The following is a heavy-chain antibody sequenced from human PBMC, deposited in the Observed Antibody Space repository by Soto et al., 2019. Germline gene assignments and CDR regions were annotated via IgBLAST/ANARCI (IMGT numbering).Heavy chain of an antibody. D-gene: IGHD2-15*01. CDR1: GGSFSGYY. Sequence: SETLSLTCAVYGGSFSGYYWSWIRQPPGKGLEWIGEINHSGSTNYNPSLKSRVTISVDTSKNQFSLKLSSVTAADTAVYYCARGRGYCSGGSCPLDNNWFDPWGQGTLVTVSS. V-gene: IGHV4-34*01. CDR3: ARGRGYCSGGSCPLDNNWFDP. J-gene: IGHJ5*02. CDR2: INHSGST.